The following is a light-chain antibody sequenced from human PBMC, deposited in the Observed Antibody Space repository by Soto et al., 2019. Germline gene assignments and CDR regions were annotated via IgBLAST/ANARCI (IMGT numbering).Light chain of an antibody. CDR3: QQYGSSPRT. V-gene: IGKV3-20*01. CDR2: GAS. J-gene: IGKJ1*01. CDR1: QTMRSNY. Sequence: ETVLTQSPGTLSLSPGERATLSCSARQTMRSNYLAWYRQTPGQAPRLLIYGASNSATGIADRFSGSGSGPDFNLIISRMEPEDFALYYCQQYGSSPRTFGQGTKVEIK.